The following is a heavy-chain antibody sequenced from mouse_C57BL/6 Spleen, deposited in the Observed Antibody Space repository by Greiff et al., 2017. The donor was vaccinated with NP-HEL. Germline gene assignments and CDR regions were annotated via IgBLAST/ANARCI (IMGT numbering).Heavy chain of an antibody. J-gene: IGHJ2*01. CDR3: ARGEGLRY. Sequence: RVEPGASVKISCKASGYAFSSSWMNWVKQRPGKGLEWIGRIYPGDGDTNYNGKFKGKATLTADKSSSTAYMQLSSLTSEDSAVYFCARGEGLRYWGQGTTLTVSS. CDR1: GYAFSSSW. D-gene: IGHD3-3*01. V-gene: IGHV1-82*01. CDR2: IYPGDGDT.